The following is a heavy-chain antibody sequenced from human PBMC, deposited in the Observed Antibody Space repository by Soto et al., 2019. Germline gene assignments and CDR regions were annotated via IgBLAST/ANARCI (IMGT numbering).Heavy chain of an antibody. CDR2: ISYDGSNK. V-gene: IGHV3-30*18. D-gene: IGHD3-22*01. Sequence: GGSLRLSCAASGFTFSSYGMHWVRQAPGKGLEWVAVISYDGSNKYYADSVKGRFTISRDNSKNTLYLQMNSLRAEDTAVYYCAKASYSDYYDSSGYYSPFDYWGQGTLVTVSS. J-gene: IGHJ4*02. CDR1: GFTFSSYG. CDR3: AKASYSDYYDSSGYYSPFDY.